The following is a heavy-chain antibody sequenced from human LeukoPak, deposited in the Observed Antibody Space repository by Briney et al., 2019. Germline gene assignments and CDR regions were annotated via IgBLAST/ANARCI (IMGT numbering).Heavy chain of an antibody. Sequence: GASVKVSCKASGYTFTGYYMHWVRQAPGQGLEWMGWINPNSGDTNYAQKFQGRVTMTRATSISTAYMELSSLRSDDTAVYYCGRDTKHYRDYTVNNWFDPWGQGTLVTVSS. CDR3: GRDTKHYRDYTVNNWFDP. V-gene: IGHV1-2*02. CDR1: GYTFTGYY. CDR2: INPNSGDT. J-gene: IGHJ5*02. D-gene: IGHD4-11*01.